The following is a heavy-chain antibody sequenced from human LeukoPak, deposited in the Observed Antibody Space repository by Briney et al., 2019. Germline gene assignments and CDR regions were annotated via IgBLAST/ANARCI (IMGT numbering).Heavy chain of an antibody. D-gene: IGHD4-17*01. CDR3: TKDPNGDYVGAFDP. V-gene: IGHV3-23*01. Sequence: PGGSLRLSCAASGFTFSSFAMTWVPQAPGKGLEWVSSITGSHGSTYNTDSVKGRFTISRDNSQNTLYLQMNSLRAEDTAVYYCTKDPNGDYVGAFDPWGQGTLVTVSS. CDR1: GFTFSSFA. CDR2: ITGSHGST. J-gene: IGHJ5*02.